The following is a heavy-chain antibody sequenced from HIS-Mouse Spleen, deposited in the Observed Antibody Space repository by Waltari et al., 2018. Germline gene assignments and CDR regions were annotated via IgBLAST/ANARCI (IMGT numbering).Heavy chain of an antibody. CDR3: AREIPYSSSWYNWYFDL. CDR1: GGSIGSSSYY. D-gene: IGHD6-13*01. Sequence: QLQLQESCPGLVKPSETLSLTCTVPGGSIGSSSYYWGWIRQPPGKGLEWIGSIYYSGSTYYNPSLKSRVTISVDTSKNHFSLKLSSVTAADTAVYYCAREIPYSSSWYNWYFDLWGRGTLVTVSS. V-gene: IGHV4-39*07. CDR2: IYYSGST. J-gene: IGHJ2*01.